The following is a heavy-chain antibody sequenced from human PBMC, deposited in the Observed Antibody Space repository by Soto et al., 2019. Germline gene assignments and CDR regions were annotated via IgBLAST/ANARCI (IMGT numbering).Heavy chain of an antibody. CDR2: IYPGDSDT. V-gene: IGHV5-51*01. Sequence: PGESLKISCKGSGYSFTSYWIGWVRQIPWKGLEWMGIIYPGDSDTRYSPSFQGQVTISADKSISTAYLQWSSLKASDTAMYYCASAYYYDSSGYLDAFDRWGQGTMVTVAS. CDR3: ASAYYYDSSGYLDAFDR. CDR1: GYSFTSYW. D-gene: IGHD3-22*01. J-gene: IGHJ3*02.